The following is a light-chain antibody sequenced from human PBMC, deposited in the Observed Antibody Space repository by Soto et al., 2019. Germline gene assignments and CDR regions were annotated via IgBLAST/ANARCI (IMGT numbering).Light chain of an antibody. CDR1: SSNIGAGYD. CDR2: GNS. CDR3: QSYDSSMSVV. V-gene: IGLV1-40*01. J-gene: IGLJ2*01. Sequence: QSVLTQPPSVSGAPGQRVTISCTGSSSNIGAGYDVHWYQQLPGTAPKLLICGNSNRPSVVPGRFSGSKSGTSASLAITGLQAEDEADYYCQSYDSSMSVVFGGGTKVTVL.